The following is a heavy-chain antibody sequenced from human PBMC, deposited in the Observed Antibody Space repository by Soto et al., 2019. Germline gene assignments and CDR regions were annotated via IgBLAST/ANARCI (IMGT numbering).Heavy chain of an antibody. CDR2: ISGSGGST. V-gene: IGHV3-23*01. J-gene: IGHJ6*03. Sequence: GGSLRLSCAASGFTFSSYAMSWVRQAPGKGLEWVSAISGSGGSTYYADSVKGRFTISRDNSKNTLYLQMNSLRAEDTAVYYCAKDSRALEFLEWFANLYYMDVWGKGTTVTVSS. CDR3: AKDSRALEFLEWFANLYYMDV. CDR1: GFTFSSYA. D-gene: IGHD3-3*01.